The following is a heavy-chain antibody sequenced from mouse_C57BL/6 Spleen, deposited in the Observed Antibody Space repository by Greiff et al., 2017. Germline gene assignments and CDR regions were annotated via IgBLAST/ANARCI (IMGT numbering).Heavy chain of an antibody. D-gene: IGHD1-1*01. CDR2: IYPRSGNT. Sequence: QVHVKQSGAELARPGASVKLSCKASGYTFTSYGISWVKQRTGQGLEWIGEIYPRSGNTYYNEKFKGKATLTADKSSSTAYMELRSLTSEDSAVYFCARGTTGYAMDYWGQGTSVTVSS. V-gene: IGHV1-81*01. CDR3: ARGTTGYAMDY. J-gene: IGHJ4*01. CDR1: GYTFTSYG.